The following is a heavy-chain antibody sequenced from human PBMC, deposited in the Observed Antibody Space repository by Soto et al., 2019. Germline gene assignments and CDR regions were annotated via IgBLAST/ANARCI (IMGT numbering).Heavy chain of an antibody. CDR3: ARDQGYRSSQYFIDI. D-gene: IGHD6-19*01. Sequence: QVQLVQSGAEVKKPGSSVKVSCKASGGTFSRSGLIWVRQAPGQGLEWVGGIIPIFPTAHYGQNFQGRVTITADESTTTADMELSSLRSEDTAVYYCARDQGYRSSQYFIDIWGQGTLVTVSA. CDR1: GGTFSRSG. J-gene: IGHJ4*02. V-gene: IGHV1-69*01. CDR2: IIPIFPTA.